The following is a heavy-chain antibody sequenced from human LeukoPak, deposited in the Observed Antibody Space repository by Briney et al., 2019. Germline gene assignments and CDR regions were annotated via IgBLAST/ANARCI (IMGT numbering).Heavy chain of an antibody. D-gene: IGHD3-22*01. Sequence: SETLSLTCTVSGGSISSYYWSWIRQPPGKGLEWIGYIYTSGSTNYNPSLKSRVTISVDTSKNQFSLKLRSVTAADTAVYYCARHRMYYDSSGYYWFDPWGQGTLVTVSS. J-gene: IGHJ5*02. CDR2: IYTSGST. V-gene: IGHV4-4*09. CDR3: ARHRMYYDSSGYYWFDP. CDR1: GGSISSYY.